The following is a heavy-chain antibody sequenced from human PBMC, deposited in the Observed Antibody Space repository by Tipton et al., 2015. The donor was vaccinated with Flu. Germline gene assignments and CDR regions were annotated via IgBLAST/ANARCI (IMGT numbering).Heavy chain of an antibody. CDR1: GYTFTSYD. CDR3: ARKYYSRSWWGYGGHNWFAP. CDR2: MNPNSGNT. V-gene: IGHV1-8*01. D-gene: IGHD6-13*01. Sequence: QLVQSGAEVKKPGASVKVSCKASGYTFTSYDINWVRQAAGQGLEWMGWMNPNSGNTGYAQKFQGRVTMTRNTSISTAYMELSSLRSGDAAVYYCARKYYSRSWWGYGGHNWFAPWGQGTLVTVSS. J-gene: IGHJ5*02.